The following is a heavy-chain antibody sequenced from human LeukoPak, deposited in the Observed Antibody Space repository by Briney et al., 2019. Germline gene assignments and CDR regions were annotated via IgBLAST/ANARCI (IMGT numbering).Heavy chain of an antibody. CDR3: AGGYNYIVY. Sequence: GASVKVSCKASGYTFTGCYIHWVRQAPGQGLEWMGWINSNSGATTYAQKFQGRVTMTRDTSISTAYMELSRLRSDDTAVYYCAGGYNYIVYWGRGTLVTVSS. J-gene: IGHJ4*02. CDR1: GYTFTGCY. V-gene: IGHV1-2*02. CDR2: INSNSGAT. D-gene: IGHD5-18*01.